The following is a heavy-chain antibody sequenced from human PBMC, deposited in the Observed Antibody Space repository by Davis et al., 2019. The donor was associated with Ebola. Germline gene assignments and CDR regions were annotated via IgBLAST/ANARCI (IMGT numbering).Heavy chain of an antibody. CDR3: ARAREYYDGDI. J-gene: IGHJ3*02. CDR1: GGSITGYY. D-gene: IGHD3-22*01. CDR2: IYYSGST. V-gene: IGHV4-59*01. Sequence: PSETLSLTCTVSGGSITGYYWDWIRQPPGKGLEWIGFIYYSGSTNYSPSLKGRVTISVDTSKNQFSLKLSSVTAADTAVYYCARAREYYDGDIWGQGTMVTVSS.